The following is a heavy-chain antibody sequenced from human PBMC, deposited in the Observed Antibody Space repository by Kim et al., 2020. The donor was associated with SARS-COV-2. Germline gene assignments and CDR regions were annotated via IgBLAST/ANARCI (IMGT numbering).Heavy chain of an antibody. CDR3: ARHIGGGNSDYFDY. CDR1: GGSISSSSYY. Sequence: SETLSLTCTVSGGSISSSSYYWGWIRQPPGKGLEWIGSIYYSGSTYYNPSLKSRVTISVDTSKNQFSLKLSSVTAADTAVYYCARHIGGGNSDYFDYWGQGTLVTVSS. J-gene: IGHJ4*02. D-gene: IGHD2-21*02. V-gene: IGHV4-39*01. CDR2: IYYSGST.